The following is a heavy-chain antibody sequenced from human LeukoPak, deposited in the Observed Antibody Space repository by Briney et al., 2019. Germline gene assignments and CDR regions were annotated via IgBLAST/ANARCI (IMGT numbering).Heavy chain of an antibody. J-gene: IGHJ6*03. CDR2: ISGSGGST. CDR3: AGCNYNHAYYYYMDV. CDR1: GFTFSSYA. D-gene: IGHD4-11*01. V-gene: IGHV3-23*01. Sequence: GGSLSLSCAASGFTFSSYAMSWVRQAPGKGLEWVSAISGSGGSTYYADSVKGRFTISRDNSKNTLYLQMNSLRAEDTAVYYCAGCNYNHAYYYYMDVWGKGTTVTVSS.